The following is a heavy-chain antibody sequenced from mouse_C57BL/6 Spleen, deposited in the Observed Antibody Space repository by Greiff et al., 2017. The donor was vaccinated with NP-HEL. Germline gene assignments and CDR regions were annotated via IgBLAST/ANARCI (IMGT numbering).Heavy chain of an antibody. CDR2: IDPSDSYT. CDR1: GYTFTSYW. V-gene: IGHV1-69*01. J-gene: IGHJ4*01. Sequence: VQLQQPGAELVMPGASVKLSCKASGYTFTSYWMHWVKQRPGQGLEWIGEIDPSDSYTNYNQKFKGKSTLTVDKSSSTAYMPLSSLTSEDSAVYYCARSPFYGSSPLAMDYWGQGTSVTVSS. D-gene: IGHD1-1*01. CDR3: ARSPFYGSSPLAMDY.